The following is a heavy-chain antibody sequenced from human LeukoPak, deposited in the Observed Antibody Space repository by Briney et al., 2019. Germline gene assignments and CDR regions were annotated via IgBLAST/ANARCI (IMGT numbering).Heavy chain of an antibody. Sequence: GGSLRLSCTASGFTFSDYWMTWIRQAPGTGLEWVANIKDDGSDKFYMDSVRGRFTVSRDNAKNSLYLQMNSLRAEDTAVYYCARGPQTYYYDSSGPFDYWGQGALVTVSS. CDR1: GFTFSDYW. CDR2: IKDDGSDK. J-gene: IGHJ4*02. D-gene: IGHD3-22*01. V-gene: IGHV3-7*01. CDR3: ARGPQTYYYDSSGPFDY.